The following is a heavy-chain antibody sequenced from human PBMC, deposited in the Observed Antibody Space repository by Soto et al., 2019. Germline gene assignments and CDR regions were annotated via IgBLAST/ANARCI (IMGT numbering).Heavy chain of an antibody. CDR3: ARDPTSGWYDY. D-gene: IGHD6-19*01. CDR2: TYYRSKWYN. CDR1: GDSVSSNSSA. J-gene: IGHJ4*02. Sequence: SQTLALPCGISGDSVSSNSSAWNLIRQSPSRGLEWLGRTYYRSKWYNDYAVSVKSRITINPDTSKNQFSLQLNSVTPEDTAVYYCARDPTSGWYDYWGQGTLVTVSS. V-gene: IGHV6-1*01.